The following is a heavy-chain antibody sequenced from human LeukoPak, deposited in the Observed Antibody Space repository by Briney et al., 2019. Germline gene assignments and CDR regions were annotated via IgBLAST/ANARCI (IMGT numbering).Heavy chain of an antibody. CDR3: AKIEVYSGTYRGFFES. CDR1: GFTFRGYA. J-gene: IGHJ4*02. V-gene: IGHV3-23*01. Sequence: GGSLRLSCAASGFTFRGYAWSWVRQAPGKGLEWVSAISGRGASTYNADSVRGRITISRDNAKATLYLQMNSLRAEDTAVYYCAKIEVYSGTYRGFFESWGQGTLVTVSS. CDR2: ISGRGAST. D-gene: IGHD1-26*01.